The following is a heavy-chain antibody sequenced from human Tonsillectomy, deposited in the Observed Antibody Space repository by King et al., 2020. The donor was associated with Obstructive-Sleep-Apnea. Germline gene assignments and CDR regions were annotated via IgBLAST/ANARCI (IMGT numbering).Heavy chain of an antibody. V-gene: IGHV3-7*01. CDR1: GFTFSSYW. CDR2: IKQDGSEK. CDR3: ARWSGSYS. Sequence: VQLVESGGDLVQPGGSLRLSCAVSGFTFSSYWMSWVRQAPGKGLEWVANIKQDGSEKYYVDSVKGRFTISRDNDKNSLYLQMSSLRAEDTAVYYCARWSGSYSWGQGTLVTVSS. J-gene: IGHJ4*02. D-gene: IGHD1-26*01.